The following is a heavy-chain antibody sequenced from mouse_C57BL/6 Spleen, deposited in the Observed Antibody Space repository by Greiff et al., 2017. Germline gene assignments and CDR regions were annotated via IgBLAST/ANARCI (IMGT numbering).Heavy chain of an antibody. CDR3: AMGYYGSSYAMDY. J-gene: IGHJ4*01. V-gene: IGHV1-53*01. CDR1: GYTFPSYW. Sequence: QVQLQQPGTELVKPGASVKLSCKASGYTFPSYWMHWVKQRPGQGLEWIGNINPSNGGTNYNEKFKSKATLTVDKSASTAYMPLSSLTSEDSAVYYCAMGYYGSSYAMDYWGQGTSVTVSS. D-gene: IGHD1-1*01. CDR2: INPSNGGT.